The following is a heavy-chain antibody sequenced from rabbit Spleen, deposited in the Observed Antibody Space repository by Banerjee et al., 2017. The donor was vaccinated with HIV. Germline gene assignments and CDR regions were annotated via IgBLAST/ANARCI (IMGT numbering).Heavy chain of an antibody. CDR3: ARTPIGGGGWDYLSRLDL. CDR2: ISGGSGDWS. J-gene: IGHJ3*01. CDR1: GVSFSSSYY. D-gene: IGHD4-2*01. Sequence: VESGGDLVKPGASLTLTCTASGVSFSSSYYMCWVRQAPGKGLEWIACISGGSGDWSAYANWARGRFTISKTSSTTVTLHLTSLTVVDTATYFCARTPIGGGGWDYLSRLDLWGPGTLVTVS. V-gene: IGHV1S40*01.